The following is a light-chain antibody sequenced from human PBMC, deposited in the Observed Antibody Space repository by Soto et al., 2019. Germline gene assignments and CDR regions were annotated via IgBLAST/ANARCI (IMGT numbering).Light chain of an antibody. CDR3: SSYTTSSTYV. Sequence: SALTQPPSASGSPGQSVTIPCTGTSSDVGGYNYVSWYQQHPGKAPKLMIYDVSNRPSGVSNRFSGFKSGNTASLTISGLHAEDEADYYCSSYTTSSTYVFGTGTKVTVL. J-gene: IGLJ1*01. CDR1: SSDVGGYNY. V-gene: IGLV2-14*03. CDR2: DVS.